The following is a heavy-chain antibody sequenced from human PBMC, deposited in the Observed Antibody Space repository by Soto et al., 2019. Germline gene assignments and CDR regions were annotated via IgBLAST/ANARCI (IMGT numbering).Heavy chain of an antibody. CDR3: GRVVEGATRHTDLDS. D-gene: IGHD2-21*01. J-gene: IGHJ5*01. V-gene: IGHV4-39*01. CDR1: GVSIHNSHSF. Sequence: SETLSLTCTVSGVSIHNSHSFWGWIRQPPGKGLEFIGTVYYSGGAHYNSSLKGRVTISVDTANNQVSLRMRSLTAADTAVYYCGRVVEGATRHTDLDSWGQGTLVTVSS. CDR2: VYYSGGA.